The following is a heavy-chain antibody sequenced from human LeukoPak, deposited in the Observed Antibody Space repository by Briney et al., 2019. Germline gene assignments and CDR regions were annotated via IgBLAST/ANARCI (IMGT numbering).Heavy chain of an antibody. D-gene: IGHD5-12*01. J-gene: IGHJ4*02. V-gene: IGHV4-59*08. CDR1: GGSISSYY. CDR2: IYYRGST. CDR3: ARRGYSGYYFDY. Sequence: PSETLSLTCAVYGGSISSYYWSWIRQPPGKGLEWIGYIYYRGSTNYNPSLKSRVTISVDMSKNQFSLKLSSVTAADTAVYYCARRGYSGYYFDYWGQGTLVTVSS.